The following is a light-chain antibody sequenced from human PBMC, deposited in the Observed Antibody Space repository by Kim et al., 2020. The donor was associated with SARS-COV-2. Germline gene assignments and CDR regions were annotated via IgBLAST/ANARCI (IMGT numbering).Light chain of an antibody. CDR1: KLGDKY. CDR2: QDS. CDR3: QTWDSSTVV. Sequence: SYELTQPPSVSVSPGQTASITCSGEKLGDKYACWYQQKQGQSPLLVIFQDSKRPSVIPVRFSVSNSGNTATLTISGTQAMDEADYYCQTWDSSTVVFGGG. J-gene: IGLJ2*01. V-gene: IGLV3-1*01.